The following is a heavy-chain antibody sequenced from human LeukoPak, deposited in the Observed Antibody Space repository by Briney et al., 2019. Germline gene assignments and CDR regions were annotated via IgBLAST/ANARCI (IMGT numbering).Heavy chain of an antibody. CDR2: ISGSGGST. CDR3: AKRPGLERYYFDY. V-gene: IGHV3-23*01. CDR1: GFTFSSYA. D-gene: IGHD1-1*01. Sequence: HPGGSLRLSCAASGFTFSSYAMSWVRQAPGKGLQWVSTISGSGGSTYYARSVKGRFTISRDNSKSTLYLQMNSLRAEDAALYFCAKRPGLERYYFDYWGQGTLVTVSS. J-gene: IGHJ4*02.